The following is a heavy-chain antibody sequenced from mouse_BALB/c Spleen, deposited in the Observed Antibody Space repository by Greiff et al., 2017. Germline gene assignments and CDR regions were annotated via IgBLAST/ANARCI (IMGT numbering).Heavy chain of an antibody. CDR2: INPSTGYT. D-gene: IGHD1-1*01. Sequence: VQLQQSGAELAKPGASVKMSCKASGYTFTSYWMHWVKQRPGQGLEWIGYINPSTGYTEYNQKFKDKATLTADKSSSTAYMQLSSLTSEDSAVYYCARENYYGSYAMDYWGQGTSVTVSS. CDR3: ARENYYGSYAMDY. V-gene: IGHV1-7*01. CDR1: GYTFTSYW. J-gene: IGHJ4*01.